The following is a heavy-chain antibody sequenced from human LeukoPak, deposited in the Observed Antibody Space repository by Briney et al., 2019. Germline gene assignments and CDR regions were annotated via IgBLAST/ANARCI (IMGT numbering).Heavy chain of an antibody. V-gene: IGHV3-66*01. CDR1: GFTVSGNY. CDR2: FYSGGST. CDR3: ARDKAVAGTPVYYGMDV. Sequence: SGGSLRLSCAASGFTVSGNYMSWVRQAPGKGLEWVSVFYSGGSTFYADSVKGRSTISRDNSKNTLYLQMNSLRAEDTAVYYCARDKAVAGTPVYYGMDVWGQGTTVTVSS. D-gene: IGHD6-19*01. J-gene: IGHJ6*02.